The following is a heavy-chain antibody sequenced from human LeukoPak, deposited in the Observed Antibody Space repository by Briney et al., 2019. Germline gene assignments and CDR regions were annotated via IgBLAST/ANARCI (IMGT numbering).Heavy chain of an antibody. CDR1: GGSFSDYF. J-gene: IGHJ5*02. CDR3: ARVLGIAVVPGATEDNYFDP. Sequence: KPSETLSLTCGVYGGSFSDYFWTWIRQSPAKGLEWIGEINQSGDTDYNPSLKSRANISIDTSRSQFSLTLNSVTAADTAIYYCARVLGIAVVPGATEDNYFDPWVQGTQVTVSS. V-gene: IGHV4-34*01. D-gene: IGHD2-2*01. CDR2: INQSGDT.